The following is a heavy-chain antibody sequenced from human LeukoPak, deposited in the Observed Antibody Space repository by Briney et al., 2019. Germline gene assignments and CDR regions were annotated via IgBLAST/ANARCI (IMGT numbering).Heavy chain of an antibody. D-gene: IGHD6-19*01. Sequence: SETLCLTCAVYGGSFSGYYWSWIRHPPRKGLEWIGEINHSGSTTYNTPPKSRVTISVDTYKNQLSLKLSSVSAADTAVYYCARLPRGVIAVFDYWGQGTLVTVSS. CDR3: ARLPRGVIAVFDY. V-gene: IGHV4-34*01. CDR1: GGSFSGYY. J-gene: IGHJ4*02. CDR2: INHSGST.